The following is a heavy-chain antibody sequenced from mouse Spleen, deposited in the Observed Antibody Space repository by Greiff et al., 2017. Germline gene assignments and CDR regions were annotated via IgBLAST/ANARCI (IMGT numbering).Heavy chain of an antibody. Sequence: QVQLKESGAELVKPGASVKLSCKTSGYTFTSYWIQWVKQRPGQGLGWIGEIFPGTGTTYYNEKFKGKATLTIDTSSSTAYMQLSSLTSEDSAVYFCARGGYDRGFAYWGQGTLVTVSA. CDR1: GYTFTSYW. CDR3: ARGGYDRGFAY. D-gene: IGHD2-3*01. CDR2: IFPGTGTT. J-gene: IGHJ3*01. V-gene: IGHV1S132*01.